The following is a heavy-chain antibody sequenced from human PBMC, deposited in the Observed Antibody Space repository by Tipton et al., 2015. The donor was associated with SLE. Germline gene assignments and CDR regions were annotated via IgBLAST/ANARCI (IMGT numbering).Heavy chain of an antibody. J-gene: IGHJ5*02. Sequence: TLSLTCTVSGGSISSYYWSWIRQPAGKGLEWIGRIYTSGSTNYNPSLTSRVTMSVDTSKNQFSLKLSSVTAADTAVYYCASGGYGSGSHYLGGWFDPWGRGTLVTVSS. CDR1: GGSISSYY. CDR3: ASGGYGSGSHYLGGWFDP. D-gene: IGHD3-10*01. V-gene: IGHV4-4*07. CDR2: IYTSGST.